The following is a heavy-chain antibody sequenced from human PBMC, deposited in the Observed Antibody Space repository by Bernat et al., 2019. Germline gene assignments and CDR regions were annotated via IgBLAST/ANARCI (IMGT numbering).Heavy chain of an antibody. CDR1: GFTFTSSA. CDR3: AAAGTTGTTNYYYGMDV. CDR2: IVVGSGNT. J-gene: IGHJ6*02. Sequence: QMQLVQSGPEVKKPGTSVKVSCKASGFTFTSSAMQWVRQARGQRLEWIGWIVVGSGNTNYAQKFQERVTITRDMSTSTAYMELSSLRSEDTAVHYCAAAGTTGTTNYYYGMDVWGQGTTVTVSS. D-gene: IGHD1-1*01. V-gene: IGHV1-58*02.